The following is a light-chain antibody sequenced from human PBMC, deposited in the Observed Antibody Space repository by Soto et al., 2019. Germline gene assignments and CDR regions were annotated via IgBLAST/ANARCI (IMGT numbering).Light chain of an antibody. V-gene: IGKV1-5*03. J-gene: IGKJ2*01. CDR3: QQYNSYSYT. CDR1: QSISVW. CDR2: MAS. Sequence: DIQMTQSPSTLSAYVGDRVTITCRASQSISVWLAWYQQKPGKAPKLLIYMASILESGVPSRFSGNGSGTEFTLTISSLQPDDFATYYCQQYNSYSYTFGQGTKLEIK.